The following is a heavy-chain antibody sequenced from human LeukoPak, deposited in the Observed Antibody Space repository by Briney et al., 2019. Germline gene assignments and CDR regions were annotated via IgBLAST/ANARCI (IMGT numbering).Heavy chain of an antibody. Sequence: GGSLRLSCAASGFSFSSYGMHWVRQAPGKGLEWVAFIRFDGNNKYYADSVKGRFTISRDNSKNTLYLQMNSLRAEDTAVYYCARDGVGGAARPQYYFDYWGQGTLVTVSS. J-gene: IGHJ4*02. CDR3: ARDGVGGAARPQYYFDY. CDR1: GFSFSSYG. D-gene: IGHD6-6*01. V-gene: IGHV3-30*02. CDR2: IRFDGNNK.